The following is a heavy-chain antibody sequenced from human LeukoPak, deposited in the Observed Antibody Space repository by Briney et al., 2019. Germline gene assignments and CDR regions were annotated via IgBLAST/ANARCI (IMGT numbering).Heavy chain of an antibody. CDR1: GGSISSSSYY. Sequence: SETLSLTCTVSGGSISSSSYYWGWIRQPPGKGLEWIGSIYHSGSTYYNPSLKSRVTISVDTSKNQFSLKLSSVTAADTAVYYCARVRFGSGSYFSYFDYWGQGTLVTVSS. D-gene: IGHD3-10*01. CDR2: IYHSGST. CDR3: ARVRFGSGSYFSYFDY. V-gene: IGHV4-39*07. J-gene: IGHJ4*02.